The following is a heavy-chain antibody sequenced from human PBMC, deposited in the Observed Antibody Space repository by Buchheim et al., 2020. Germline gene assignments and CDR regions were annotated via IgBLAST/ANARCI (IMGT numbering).Heavy chain of an antibody. CDR1: GGTFSSYA. J-gene: IGHJ6*02. Sequence: QVQLVQSGAEVKKPGSSVKVSCKASGGTFSSYAISWVRQAPGQGLEWMGGTIPIFGTANYAQKFQGRVTITADESTSTAYMELSSLRSEDTAVYYCARLEDTAMVRMAGLGWYYYGMDVWGQGTT. CDR3: ARLEDTAMVRMAGLGWYYYGMDV. V-gene: IGHV1-69*01. CDR2: TIPIFGTA. D-gene: IGHD5-18*01.